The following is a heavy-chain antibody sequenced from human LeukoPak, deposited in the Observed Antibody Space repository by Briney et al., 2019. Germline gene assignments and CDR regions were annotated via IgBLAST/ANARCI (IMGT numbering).Heavy chain of an antibody. Sequence: SETLSLTCAVYGGSFSGYYWSWIRQPPGKGLEWIGEINHSGSTNYNPSLKSRVTISVDTSKNQFSLKLSSVTAGDTAVYYCARDRFYSYGYWWFDPWGQGTLVTVSS. CDR2: INHSGST. CDR3: ARDRFYSYGYWWFDP. V-gene: IGHV4-34*01. CDR1: GGSFSGYY. D-gene: IGHD5-18*01. J-gene: IGHJ5*02.